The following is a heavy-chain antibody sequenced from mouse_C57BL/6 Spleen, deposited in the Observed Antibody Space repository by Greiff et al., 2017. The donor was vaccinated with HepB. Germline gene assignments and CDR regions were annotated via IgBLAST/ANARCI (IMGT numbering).Heavy chain of an antibody. CDR1: GYTFTDYY. CDR2: IYPGSGNT. D-gene: IGHD2-1*01. V-gene: IGHV1-76*01. Sequence: QVHVKQSGAELVRPGASVKLSCKASGYTFTDYYINWVKQRPGQGLEWIARIYPGSGNTYYNEKFKGKATLTAEKSSSTAYMQLSSLTSEDSAVYVCAKGCNSFYAMVYWGQGTSVTVSS. CDR3: AKGCNSFYAMVY. J-gene: IGHJ4*01.